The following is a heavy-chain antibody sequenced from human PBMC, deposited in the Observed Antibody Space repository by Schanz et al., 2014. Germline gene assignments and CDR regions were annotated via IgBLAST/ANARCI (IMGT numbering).Heavy chain of an antibody. Sequence: QVQLVQSGAEVKKPGSSVKVSCKLSGGTFSSYTISWMRQAPGQGLEWMGKIIPVLNIATYAQRFQGRVSITADRSTSTAYMELSSLRSEDTAVYYCARGYGDSPTDSWGQGTLVTVSS. V-gene: IGHV1-69*04. J-gene: IGHJ4*02. D-gene: IGHD4-17*01. CDR3: ARGYGDSPTDS. CDR1: GGTFSSYT. CDR2: IIPVLNIA.